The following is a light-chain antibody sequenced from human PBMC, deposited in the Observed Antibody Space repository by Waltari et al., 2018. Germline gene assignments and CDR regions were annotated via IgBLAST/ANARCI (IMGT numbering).Light chain of an antibody. CDR2: GSS. Sequence: EIVMTQSPATLSVSPWERATRSCRASQGVSSNLAGYQQKPGQAPRLLIYGSSTRATGIPARFSGSGSGTEFTLTISSLQSEGVAVYYCQQYNNWPPWTFGQGTKVEIK. V-gene: IGKV3-15*01. CDR3: QQYNNWPPWT. CDR1: QGVSSN. J-gene: IGKJ1*01.